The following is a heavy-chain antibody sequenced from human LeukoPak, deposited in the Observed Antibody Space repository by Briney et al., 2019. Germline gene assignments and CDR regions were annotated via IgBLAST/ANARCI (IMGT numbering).Heavy chain of an antibody. D-gene: IGHD2-15*01. CDR1: GFTFRNYA. CDR3: AKGYCSGGRCPDYNYSMEV. Sequence: GGSLRLSCVACGFTFRNYAMSWVRQAPGKGLEWVSAISGSGGSTYYADSVKGRFTISRDNSKNTLYLQMDSLMVEDTAVYHCAKGYCSGGRCPDYNYSMEVWGKGTTVPVSS. J-gene: IGHJ6*03. V-gene: IGHV3-23*01. CDR2: ISGSGGST.